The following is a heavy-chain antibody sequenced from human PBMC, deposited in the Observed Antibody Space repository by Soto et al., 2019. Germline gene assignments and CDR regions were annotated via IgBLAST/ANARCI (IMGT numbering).Heavy chain of an antibody. CDR3: ASRHSSPYFDY. V-gene: IGHV4-30-4*01. J-gene: IGHJ4*02. D-gene: IGHD6-13*01. CDR2: IYYSGST. CDR1: GGSISSGDYY. Sequence: QVQLQESGPGLVKPSQTLSLTCTVSGGSISSGDYYWSWIRQPPGKGLEWIGSIYYSGSTYYNPSLKSRVTISVDTSKNQFSQKLNSVTAADTAVYYWASRHSSPYFDYWGQGTLVTVSS.